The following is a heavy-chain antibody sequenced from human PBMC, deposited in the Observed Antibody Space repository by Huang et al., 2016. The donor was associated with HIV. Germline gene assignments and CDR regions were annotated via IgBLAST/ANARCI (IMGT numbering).Heavy chain of an antibody. Sequence: VQLVQSGAEVKKPGESLKISCTGSGYSFSSYWIAWVRQMPGKGLEWMWFSFPDGSDTTYRPSFEGQVTIAADKSIGTADLQWSSLKASDTAMYYCARRFSSSSGYFDYWGQGSLVTVSS. D-gene: IGHD6-6*01. CDR3: ARRFSSSSGYFDY. CDR1: GYSFSSYW. J-gene: IGHJ4*02. V-gene: IGHV5-51*01. CDR2: SFPDGSDT.